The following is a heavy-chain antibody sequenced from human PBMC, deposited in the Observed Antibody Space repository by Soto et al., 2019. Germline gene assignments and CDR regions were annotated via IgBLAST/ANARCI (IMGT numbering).Heavy chain of an antibody. D-gene: IGHD3-9*01. CDR1: GFTFSSYA. CDR2: ISGSGGRT. Sequence: PGGSLRLSCAASGFTFSSYAMSWVRQAPGKGLEWVSGISGSGGRTYYAGSVKGRFTISRDNSQNTLYLQMNSLRAEDTAVYYCAKNLYDILPSNVNWGQGTLVTVSS. V-gene: IGHV3-23*01. J-gene: IGHJ4*02. CDR3: AKNLYDILPSNVN.